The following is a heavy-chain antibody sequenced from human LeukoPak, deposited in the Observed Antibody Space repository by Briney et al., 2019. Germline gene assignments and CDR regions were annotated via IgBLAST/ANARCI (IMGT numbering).Heavy chain of an antibody. V-gene: IGHV3-21*01. D-gene: IGHD5-12*01. CDR3: ARAHGGYRAPVDC. J-gene: IGHJ4*02. Sequence: GGSLRLSCAGSGFTFSSYTLNWVRQAPGKGLEWVSSISSSSSYIYYADSLKGRFTISRDNAKNSLYLQINSLRAEDTAVYYCARAHGGYRAPVDCWGQGTLVTVSS. CDR1: GFTFSSYT. CDR2: ISSSSSYI.